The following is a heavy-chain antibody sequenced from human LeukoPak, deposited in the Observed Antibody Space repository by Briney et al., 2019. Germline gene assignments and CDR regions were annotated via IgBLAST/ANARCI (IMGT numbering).Heavy chain of an antibody. V-gene: IGHV4-59*01. CDR3: AKNANGLGDVNWFDP. CDR2: IYRGETI. CDR1: GGSINNDY. Sequence: SETLYLTCAVSGGSINNDYWNWIRQPPGQGLEWIGFIYRGETINYNPSLKGRVAISVDTSKNQFSLRLTSVTAADTAVYYCAKNANGLGDVNWFDPWGQGTLVTVSS. D-gene: IGHD2-8*01. J-gene: IGHJ5*02.